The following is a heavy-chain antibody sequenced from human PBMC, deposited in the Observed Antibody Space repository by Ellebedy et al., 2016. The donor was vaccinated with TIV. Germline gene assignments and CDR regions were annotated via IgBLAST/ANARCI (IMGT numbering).Heavy chain of an antibody. J-gene: IGHJ4*02. CDR2: TYYRSRWSN. Sequence: SQTLSLTCAISGDSVSSNSAAWNWIRQSASRGLEWLGRTYYRSRWSNDYAVSVSGRITVNPDTSKNQFYLQLNFMTPEDTAVYYCARDGPAYYFDSWGQGTQVTVSS. CDR3: ARDGPAYYFDS. V-gene: IGHV6-1*01. CDR1: GDSVSSNSAA. D-gene: IGHD2-15*01.